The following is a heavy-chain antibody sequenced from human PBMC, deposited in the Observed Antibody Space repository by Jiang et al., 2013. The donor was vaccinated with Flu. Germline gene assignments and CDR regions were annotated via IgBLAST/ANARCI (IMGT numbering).Heavy chain of an antibody. CDR3: ARVRRRGNSPIAVAAISGYYFDY. J-gene: IGHJ4*02. D-gene: IGHD6-19*01. CDR2: T. V-gene: IGHV4-31*02. Sequence: TYYNPSLKSRVTISVDTSKNQFSLKLSSVTAADTAVYYCARVRRRGNSPIAVAAISGYYFDYWGQGTLVTVSS.